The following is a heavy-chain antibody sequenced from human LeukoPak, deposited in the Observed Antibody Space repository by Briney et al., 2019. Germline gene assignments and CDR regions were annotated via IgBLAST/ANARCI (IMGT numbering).Heavy chain of an antibody. J-gene: IGHJ4*02. D-gene: IGHD3-10*01. V-gene: IGHV1-8*02. CDR3: ARGLNFGDFY. CDR1: GYTFTNYY. Sequence: GASVKVSCKASGYTFTNYYMHWVRQAPGQGLEWMGWLNPNSGNTGYARKFQDRVTLTRDISTSTAYMELSSLTSEDTAVYYCARGLNFGDFYWGQGTLVTVSS. CDR2: LNPNSGNT.